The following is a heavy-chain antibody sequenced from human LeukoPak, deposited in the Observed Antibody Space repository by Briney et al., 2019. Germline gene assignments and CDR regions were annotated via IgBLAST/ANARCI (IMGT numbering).Heavy chain of an antibody. CDR2: ISAYNGNT. CDR3: ARAEDYYYYMDV. J-gene: IGHJ6*03. D-gene: IGHD6-19*01. CDR1: GYTFTSYG. Sequence: EASVKVSCKASGYTFTSYGISWVRQAPGQGLEWMGWISAYNGNTNYAQKLQGRVTMTTDTSTSTAYMELRSLKSDDTAVYYCARAEDYYYYMDVWGKGTTVTVSS. V-gene: IGHV1-18*01.